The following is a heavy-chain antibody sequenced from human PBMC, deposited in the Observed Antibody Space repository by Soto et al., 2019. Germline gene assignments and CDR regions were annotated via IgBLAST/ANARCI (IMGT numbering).Heavy chain of an antibody. D-gene: IGHD3-10*01. CDR1: GFTFDDYA. Sequence: GGSLRLSCAASGFTFDDYAMHWVRQAPGKGLEWVSGISWNSGSIGYADSVKGRFTISRDNAKNSLCLQMNSLRAEDTALYYCAKAGFLIGELIDYYMDVWGKGTTVTVSS. J-gene: IGHJ6*03. V-gene: IGHV3-9*01. CDR3: AKAGFLIGELIDYYMDV. CDR2: ISWNSGSI.